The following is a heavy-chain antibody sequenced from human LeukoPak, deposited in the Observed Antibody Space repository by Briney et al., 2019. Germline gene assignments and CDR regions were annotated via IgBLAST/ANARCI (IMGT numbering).Heavy chain of an antibody. D-gene: IGHD1-14*01. V-gene: IGHV3-7*03. CDR2: IKQDGSEK. CDR3: ARDVLAAGATGAFDI. CDR1: GFTFSSSW. J-gene: IGHJ3*02. Sequence: PGGSLRLSCVASGFTFSSSWMSWVRRAPGKGLEWVANIKQDGSEKYYVDSVKGRFTISRDNAKTSLYLQMNSLRAEDTAVYYCARDVLAAGATGAFDIWGQGTMVTVSS.